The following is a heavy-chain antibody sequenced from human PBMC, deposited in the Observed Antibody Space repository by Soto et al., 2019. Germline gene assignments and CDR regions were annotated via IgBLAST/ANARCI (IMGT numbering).Heavy chain of an antibody. D-gene: IGHD1-26*01. CDR2: IYYSGST. V-gene: IGHV4-30-4*01. Sequence: SETLSLTCTVSGGSISSGDYYWSWIRQPPGKGLEWIGYIYYSGSTYYNPSLKSRVTISVDTSKNQFSLKLSSVTAADTAVYYCARGKNIVGATTTPLYNWFDPWGQGTLVTVSS. CDR1: GGSISSGDYY. CDR3: ARGKNIVGATTTPLYNWFDP. J-gene: IGHJ5*02.